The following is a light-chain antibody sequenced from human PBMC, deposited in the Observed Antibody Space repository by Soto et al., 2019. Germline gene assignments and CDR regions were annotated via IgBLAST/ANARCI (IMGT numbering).Light chain of an antibody. V-gene: IGKV3-20*01. CDR2: DAS. J-gene: IGKJ2*01. Sequence: EIVLTQSPGTLSLSPGERATLSCRASQSVSSSHLAWYQQKPGQAPRLLMYDASSRATGIPDRFSGSGSGTDFTLTISSLQPEDVATYYCQKYNSAPYTFGQGTKLEIK. CDR1: QSVSSSH. CDR3: QKYNSAPYT.